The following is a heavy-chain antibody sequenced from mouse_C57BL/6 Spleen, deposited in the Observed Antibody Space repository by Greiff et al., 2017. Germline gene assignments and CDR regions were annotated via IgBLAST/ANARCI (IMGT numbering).Heavy chain of an antibody. CDR3: ARGEDYGSSYNAMDY. CDR1: GYTFTSYW. CDR2: IDPSDSYT. Sequence: QVQLQQSGAELVMPGASVKLSCKASGYTFTSYWMHWVKQRPGQGLEWIGEIDPSDSYTNYNQKFKGKSTLTVDKSSSTAYMRISRLTSEDSAVYYCARGEDYGSSYNAMDYWGQGTSVTVSS. J-gene: IGHJ4*01. V-gene: IGHV1-69*01. D-gene: IGHD1-1*01.